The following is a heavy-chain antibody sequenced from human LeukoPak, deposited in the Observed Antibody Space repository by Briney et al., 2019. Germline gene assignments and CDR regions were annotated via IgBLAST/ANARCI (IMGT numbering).Heavy chain of an antibody. CDR2: SYYSGST. CDR1: GGSISSSSYY. V-gene: IGHV4-39*01. D-gene: IGHD2-15*01. CDR3: ARQSGGPQML. Sequence: SETLSLTCTVSGGSISSSSYYWGWIRQPPGKGLEWIGSSYYSGSTYYNPSLKSRVTISVDTSKNQFSLKLSSVTAADTAVYYCARQSGGPQMLWGQGTLVTVSS. J-gene: IGHJ4*02.